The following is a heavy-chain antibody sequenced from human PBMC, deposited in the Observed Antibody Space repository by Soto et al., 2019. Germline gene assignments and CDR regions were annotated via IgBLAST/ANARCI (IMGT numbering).Heavy chain of an antibody. J-gene: IGHJ4*02. D-gene: IGHD6-13*01. CDR1: GYTFTSYD. CDR3: ARGLSSSSWYRYSYFDY. V-gene: IGHV1-8*01. CDR2: MNPNSGNT. Sequence: ASVKVSCKASGYTFTSYDINWVRQATGQGLEWMGWMNPNSGNTGYAQKFQGRVTMARNTSISTAYMELSSLRSEDTAVYYCARGLSSSSWYRYSYFDYWGQGTLVTVSS.